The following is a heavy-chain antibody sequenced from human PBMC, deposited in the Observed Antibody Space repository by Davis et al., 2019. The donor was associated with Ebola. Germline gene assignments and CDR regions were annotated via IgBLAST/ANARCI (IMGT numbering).Heavy chain of an antibody. CDR2: IRSKANSYAT. D-gene: IGHD2-2*01. CDR1: GFTFSGSA. J-gene: IGHJ6*02. V-gene: IGHV3-73*01. Sequence: GGSLRLSCAASGFTFSGSAMHWVRQASGKGLEWVGRIRSKANSYATAYAASVKGGFTISRDDSKNTAYLQMNSLKTEDTAVYYCTTDIVVVPAAPYYYYYGMDVWGQGTTVTVSS. CDR3: TTDIVVVPAAPYYYYYGMDV.